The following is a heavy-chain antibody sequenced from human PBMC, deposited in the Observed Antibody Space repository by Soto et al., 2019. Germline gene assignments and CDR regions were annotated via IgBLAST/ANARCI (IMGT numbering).Heavy chain of an antibody. V-gene: IGHV3-30-3*01. J-gene: IGHJ6*02. CDR2: ISYDGSNK. Sequence: QVQLVESGGGVVQPGRSLRLSCAASGFTFSSYAMHWVRQAPGKGLEWVAVISYDGSNKYYADSVKGRFTISRDNSKNTLYLQMNSLRAEDTAVSYCARYPSGDFWSGYYYYGMDVWGQGTTVTVSS. CDR3: ARYPSGDFWSGYYYYGMDV. CDR1: GFTFSSYA. D-gene: IGHD3-3*01.